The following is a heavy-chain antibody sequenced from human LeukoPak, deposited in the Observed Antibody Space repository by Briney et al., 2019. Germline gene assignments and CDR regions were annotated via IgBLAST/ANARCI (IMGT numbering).Heavy chain of an antibody. CDR2: ISSSGSTI. D-gene: IGHD3-9*01. J-gene: IGHJ6*02. V-gene: IGHV3-11*01. CDR1: GFTFSDYY. CDR3: ARVQNYDILTGYYNHYYYGMDV. Sequence: GGSLRLSCAASGFTFSDYYMSWIRQAPGKGLEWVSYISSSGSTIYYADSVKGRFTISRVNAKNSLYLQMNSLRAEDTAVYYCARVQNYDILTGYYNHYYYGMDVWGQGTTVTVSS.